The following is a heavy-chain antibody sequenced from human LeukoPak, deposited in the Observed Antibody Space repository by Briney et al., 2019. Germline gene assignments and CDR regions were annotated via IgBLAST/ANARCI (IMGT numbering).Heavy chain of an antibody. D-gene: IGHD6-13*01. J-gene: IGHJ4*02. Sequence: GGSLRLSCAASGFTFSSYGMHWVRQAPGKGLEWVAVISYDGSNKYYADSVKGRFTISRDNSKNTLYLQMNSLRAEDTAVYYCAKGQVAAAGRIDYWGQGTLDTVSS. CDR2: ISYDGSNK. CDR1: GFTFSSYG. V-gene: IGHV3-30*18. CDR3: AKGQVAAAGRIDY.